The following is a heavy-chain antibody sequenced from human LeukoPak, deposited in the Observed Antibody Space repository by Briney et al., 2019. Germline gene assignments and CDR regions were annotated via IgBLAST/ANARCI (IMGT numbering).Heavy chain of an antibody. D-gene: IGHD6-25*01. CDR1: GGSISSYY. CDR2: IYTSGST. J-gene: IGHJ5*02. Sequence: PSETLSLTCTVSGGSISSYYWSWIRQPAGKGLEWIGRIYTSGSTNYNPSLKSRVTMSVDTSKNQFSLKLSSVTAADTAVYYCARDSGVGYSSGSYNWFDPWGQGTLVTVSS. V-gene: IGHV4-4*07. CDR3: ARDSGVGYSSGSYNWFDP.